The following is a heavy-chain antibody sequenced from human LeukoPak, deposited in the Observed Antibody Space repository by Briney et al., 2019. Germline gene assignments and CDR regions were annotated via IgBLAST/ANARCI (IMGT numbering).Heavy chain of an antibody. CDR3: AKLPGSYYYYYYMDV. J-gene: IGHJ6*03. CDR1: GFTFSSYA. V-gene: IGHV3-23*01. D-gene: IGHD1-26*01. CDR2: ISGSGGST. Sequence: SLRXSCAASGFTFSSYAMSWVRQAPGKGLEWVSAISGSGGSTYYADSVKGRFTISRDNSKNTLYMQMNSLRAEDTAVYYCAKLPGSYYYYYYMDVWGKGATVTVSS.